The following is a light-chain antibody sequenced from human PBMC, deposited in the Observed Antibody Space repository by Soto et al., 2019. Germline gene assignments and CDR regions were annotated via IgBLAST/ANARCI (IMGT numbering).Light chain of an antibody. CDR3: QQHNEWPIT. V-gene: IGKV3-15*01. CDR1: QSVSNN. J-gene: IGKJ4*01. CDR2: GAT. Sequence: EIVMTQSPATLSVSPRERVTLSCRASQSVSNNLAWYQQKPGQAPRLLIYGATATATGIPARFSGSGSGTEFTLTISSLQSEDFAVYYCQQHNEWPITFGGGTKVEIK.